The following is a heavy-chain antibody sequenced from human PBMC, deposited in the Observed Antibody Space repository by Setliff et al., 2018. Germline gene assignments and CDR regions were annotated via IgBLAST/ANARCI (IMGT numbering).Heavy chain of an antibody. D-gene: IGHD3-16*02. Sequence: PGGSLRLSCAASGFTFSSYGMHWVRQAPGKGLEWVGFIRSKAYGGTTEYAASVKGRFTISRDDSKSIAYLQMNSLKTEDTAVYYCTREDMITFGGVIASDAFDIWGQGTMVTVSS. CDR2: IRSKAYGGTT. V-gene: IGHV3-49*04. CDR3: TREDMITFGGVIASDAFDI. CDR1: GFTFSSYG. J-gene: IGHJ3*02.